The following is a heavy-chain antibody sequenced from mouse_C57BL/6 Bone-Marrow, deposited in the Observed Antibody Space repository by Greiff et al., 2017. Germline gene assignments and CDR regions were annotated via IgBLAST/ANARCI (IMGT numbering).Heavy chain of an antibody. Sequence: VQLQQSGTVLARPGASVKMSCKTSGYTFTSYWMHWVKQRPGQGLEWIGALYPGNSDTSSNQKFTGKAKLTAVPSASTADMELSSLTSDDSAVYYCTREVYGNYDYFDYWGQGTTLTVAS. V-gene: IGHV1-5*01. D-gene: IGHD2-1*01. CDR3: TREVYGNYDYFDY. CDR1: GYTFTSYW. CDR2: LYPGNSDT. J-gene: IGHJ2*01.